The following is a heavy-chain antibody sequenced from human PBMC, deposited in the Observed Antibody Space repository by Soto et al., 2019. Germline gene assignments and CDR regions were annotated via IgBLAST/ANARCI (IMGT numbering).Heavy chain of an antibody. Sequence: QVHLQESGPGLVKPSGTLSLTCAVSGDSISSSNWWTWVRQPPGKGLEWIGEIYHTGNTNYTPSLQRRVTLAVDQSKNQFSVKLYSVTAADTAKYYCAKRYSSSPTYNWGQGTLVSVSS. J-gene: IGHJ4*02. CDR2: IYHTGNT. CDR3: AKRYSSSPTYN. CDR1: GDSISSSNW. V-gene: IGHV4-4*02. D-gene: IGHD6-13*01.